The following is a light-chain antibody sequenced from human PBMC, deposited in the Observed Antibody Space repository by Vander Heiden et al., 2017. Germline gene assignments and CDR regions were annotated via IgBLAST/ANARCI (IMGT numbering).Light chain of an antibody. CDR2: EVS. Sequence: QSALTQPASVSGSPGQSITISCTGSSSDVGSYNLVSWYQQNPGKAPKLMTYEVSKRPSGVSNRFSGSKSGNTASLTISGRQAEDEADYYCCSYAGSVIFGGGTTLTVL. CDR3: CSYAGSVI. V-gene: IGLV2-23*02. CDR1: SSDVGSYNL. J-gene: IGLJ2*01.